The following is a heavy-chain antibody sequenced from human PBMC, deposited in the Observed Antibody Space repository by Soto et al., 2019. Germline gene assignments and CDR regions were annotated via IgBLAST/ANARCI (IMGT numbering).Heavy chain of an antibody. J-gene: IGHJ4*02. V-gene: IGHV4-61*08. Sequence: SETLSLTCAVSGGSISSGGYSWSWIRQSPGKGLEWIGDISDSGSTGYNPSLKSRITISVDMSKNQFSLKMSSVTAADTAVYYCARVGGSRTTGFDYWGQGTLVTVSS. CDR3: ARVGGSRTTGFDY. CDR1: GGSISSGGYS. CDR2: ISDSGST. D-gene: IGHD1-1*01.